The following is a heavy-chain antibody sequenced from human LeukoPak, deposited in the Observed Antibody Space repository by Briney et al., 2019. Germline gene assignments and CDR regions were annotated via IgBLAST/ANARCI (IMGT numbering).Heavy chain of an antibody. V-gene: IGHV3-23*01. CDR3: AKGPYSDSSEWFQY. D-gene: IGHD6-13*01. Sequence: GGSLRLSCAASGFSFSSYAMGWVRQAPGKGLEWVSSISGTGGRTYYADSVKGRFTISRDNSRNTLSLQMNSLRVEVTAVYFCAKGPYSDSSEWFQYWGQGTLVTVSS. CDR2: ISGTGGRT. J-gene: IGHJ1*01. CDR1: GFSFSSYA.